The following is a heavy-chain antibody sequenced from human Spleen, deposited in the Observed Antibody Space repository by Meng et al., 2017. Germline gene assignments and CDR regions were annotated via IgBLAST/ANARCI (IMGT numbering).Heavy chain of an antibody. CDR2: TSWNSGSI. V-gene: IGHV3-9*01. CDR1: GFTFDDYA. J-gene: IGHJ3*02. Sequence: GGSLRLSCAASGFTFDDYAMHWVRQAPGKGLEWVSGTSWNSGSIGYADSVKGRFTISRDNAKNSLYLQMNSLRAEDTALYYCAKGRRDGYNPNDDAFDIWGQGTMVTVSS. D-gene: IGHD5-24*01. CDR3: AKGRRDGYNPNDDAFDI.